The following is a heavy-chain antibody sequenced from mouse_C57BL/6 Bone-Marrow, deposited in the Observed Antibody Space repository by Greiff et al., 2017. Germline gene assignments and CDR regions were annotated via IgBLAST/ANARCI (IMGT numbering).Heavy chain of an antibody. Sequence: LVEPGASVKISCKASGYSFTDYNMNWVKQSNGKSLEWIGVINPNYGTTSYNQKFKGKATFTVDQSASTAYMQLNSLTSEDSAVHYCARGYDYDCAMDYWGQGTSVTVSS. CDR1: GYSFTDYN. J-gene: IGHJ4*01. CDR2: INPNYGTT. D-gene: IGHD2-4*01. CDR3: ARGYDYDCAMDY. V-gene: IGHV1-39*01.